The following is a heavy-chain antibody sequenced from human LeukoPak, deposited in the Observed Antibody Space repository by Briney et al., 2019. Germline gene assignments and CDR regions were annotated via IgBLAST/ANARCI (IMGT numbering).Heavy chain of an antibody. V-gene: IGHV3-23*01. CDR3: AKDQIGYNKPIDY. D-gene: IGHD5-24*01. CDR2: ISGSGVT. J-gene: IGHJ4*02. Sequence: GGSLRLSCAASGFTFSSYAMSWVRQAPGKGLEWVSGISGSGVTDYADSVKGRFTISRDNSKNTLYLQVNSLRAEDTAIYYCAKDQIGYNKPIDYWGQGTLVTVSS. CDR1: GFTFSSYA.